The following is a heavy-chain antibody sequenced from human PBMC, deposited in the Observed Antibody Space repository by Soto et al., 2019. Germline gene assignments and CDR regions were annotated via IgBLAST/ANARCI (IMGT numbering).Heavy chain of an antibody. CDR2: IIPLFGTT. V-gene: IGHV1-69*13. D-gene: IGHD2-21*02. J-gene: IGHJ4*02. CDR3: AKGGGDYVSRFFDV. Sequence: SVKVSGKASGGTLSNYAINWVRQAPGQGFQWMGGIIPLFGTTDYAPKFHGRLLLTADESTGTAYMELSSLKSDDTAVYYCAKGGGDYVSRFFDVWGQGTLVTVSS. CDR1: GGTLSNYA.